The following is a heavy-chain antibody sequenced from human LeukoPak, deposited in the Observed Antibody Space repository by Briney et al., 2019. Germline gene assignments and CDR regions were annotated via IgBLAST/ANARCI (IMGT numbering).Heavy chain of an antibody. V-gene: IGHV4-39*01. CDR1: GGSISSSSYY. CDR2: IYYSGST. D-gene: IGHD1-1*01. CDR3: ATSREGTIDY. J-gene: IGHJ4*01. Sequence: SETLSLTCTVSGGSISSSSYYWGWIRQPPGKGLEWIGSIYYSGSTYYNPSLKSRVTISADTSKNQFSLKLSSVTAADTAVYYCATSREGTIDYWGQEPWSPSTQ.